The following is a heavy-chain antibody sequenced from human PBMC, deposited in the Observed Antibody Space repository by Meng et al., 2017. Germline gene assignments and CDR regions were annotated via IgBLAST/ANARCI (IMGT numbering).Heavy chain of an antibody. J-gene: IGHJ4*02. CDR3: AREHCSGGSCYSYFDY. D-gene: IGHD2-15*01. CDR2: IIPILGIE. Sequence: SVKVSCQASGGTFSSYTISWVRQAPGQGLEWMGRIIPILGIENYAQKFQGRVTITADKATSTAYMELSSLRYEDAAVYYCAREHCSGGSCYSYFDYWGQGTLVTVSS. CDR1: GGTFSSYT. V-gene: IGHV1-69*04.